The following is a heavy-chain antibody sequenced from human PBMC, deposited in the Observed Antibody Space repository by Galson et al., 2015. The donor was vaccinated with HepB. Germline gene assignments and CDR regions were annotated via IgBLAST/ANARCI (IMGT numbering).Heavy chain of an antibody. Sequence: SLRLSCAASGFTFSSYSMNWVRQAPGKGLEWVSYISSSSSTIYYADSVKGRFTISRDNAKNSLYLQMNSLRDEDTAVYYCARDTGYGGNSEDAFDIWGQGTMVTVSS. J-gene: IGHJ3*02. CDR3: ARDTGYGGNSEDAFDI. V-gene: IGHV3-48*02. CDR1: GFTFSSYS. CDR2: ISSSSSTI. D-gene: IGHD4-23*01.